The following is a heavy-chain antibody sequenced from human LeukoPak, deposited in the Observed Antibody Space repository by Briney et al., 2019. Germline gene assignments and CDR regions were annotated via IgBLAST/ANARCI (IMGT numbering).Heavy chain of an antibody. Sequence: PGGSLRLSCAASGFTFSSYSMNWVRQAPGKGLEWVSSISSSGSYIYYADSVKGRFTISRDNAKNSLYLQMNSLRAEDTAVYYCARDLSYCSSTSCYPMVWGQGTMVTVSS. CDR2: ISSSGSYI. CDR3: ARDLSYCSSTSCYPMV. J-gene: IGHJ3*01. CDR1: GFTFSSYS. V-gene: IGHV3-21*01. D-gene: IGHD2-2*01.